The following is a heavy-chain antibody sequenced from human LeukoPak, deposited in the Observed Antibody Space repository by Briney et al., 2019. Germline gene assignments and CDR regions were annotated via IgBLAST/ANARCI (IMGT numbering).Heavy chain of an antibody. CDR3: ARASNYDYVWGSYRYRRAFDI. CDR2: INHSGST. V-gene: IGHV4-34*01. J-gene: IGHJ3*02. D-gene: IGHD3-16*02. Sequence: NPSETLSLTCAVYGGSFSGYYWSWIRQPPGKGLEWIGEINHSGSTNYNPSLKSRVTISVDTSKNQFSLKLSSVTAADTAVYYCARASNYDYVWGSYRYRRAFDIWGQGTMVTVSS. CDR1: GGSFSGYY.